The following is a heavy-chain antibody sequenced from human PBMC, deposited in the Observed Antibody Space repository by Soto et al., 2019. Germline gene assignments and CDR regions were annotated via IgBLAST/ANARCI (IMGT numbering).Heavy chain of an antibody. V-gene: IGHV3-21*01. CDR1: GFTFSSYS. D-gene: IGHD3-10*01. CDR3: ARGVGPSWSYYNSYFDY. Sequence: EVQLVESGGGLVKPGGSLRLSCAASGFTFSSYSMNWVRQAPGKGLEWVSSISSSSSYIYYADSVKGRFTISRDSAKNSLYLQMNSLRAEDTAVYYCARGVGPSWSYYNSYFDYWGQGTLVTVSS. CDR2: ISSSSSYI. J-gene: IGHJ4*02.